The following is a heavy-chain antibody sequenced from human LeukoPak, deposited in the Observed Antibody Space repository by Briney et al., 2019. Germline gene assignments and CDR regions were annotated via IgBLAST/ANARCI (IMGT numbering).Heavy chain of an antibody. CDR1: GFTFSSYW. V-gene: IGHV3-7*01. Sequence: PGGSLRLSCAASGFTFSSYWMSWVRQAPGKGLEWVANIKQDGSEKNSVDSVKGRFTISRDNAKNSLYLQMNSLRAEDTAVYYCASHYYDILTGYYMEYYFDYWGQGTLVTVSS. D-gene: IGHD3-9*01. J-gene: IGHJ4*02. CDR3: ASHYYDILTGYYMEYYFDY. CDR2: IKQDGSEK.